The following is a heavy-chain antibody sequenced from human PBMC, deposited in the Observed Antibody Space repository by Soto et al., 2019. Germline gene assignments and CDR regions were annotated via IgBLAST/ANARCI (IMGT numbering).Heavy chain of an antibody. J-gene: IGHJ5*02. CDR1: GFILSDFY. CDR3: VRDRDRRWFDP. D-gene: IGHD3-10*01. Sequence: HLVESGGGLVKPGGSLRLSCEASGFILSDFYMAWIRQAPGKGLEWVSYISSDGDSTYADSVKGRFTISRDNAKNSLYLQMNSLRVEDTAVYYCVRDRDRRWFDPWGQGTLVTVSS. V-gene: IGHV3-11*01. CDR2: ISSDGDST.